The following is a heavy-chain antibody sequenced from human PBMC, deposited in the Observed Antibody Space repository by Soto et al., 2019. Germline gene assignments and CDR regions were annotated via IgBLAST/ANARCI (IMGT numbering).Heavy chain of an antibody. CDR2: ISSSGSTI. Sequence: PGGSLRLSCAASGFTFSSYEMNWVRQAPGKGLEWVSYISSSGSTIYYADSVKGRFTISRGNAKNSLYLQMNSLRAEDTAVYYCARAEYDFWSGYYTRWFDPWGQGTLVTVSS. V-gene: IGHV3-48*03. J-gene: IGHJ5*02. D-gene: IGHD3-3*01. CDR1: GFTFSSYE. CDR3: ARAEYDFWSGYYTRWFDP.